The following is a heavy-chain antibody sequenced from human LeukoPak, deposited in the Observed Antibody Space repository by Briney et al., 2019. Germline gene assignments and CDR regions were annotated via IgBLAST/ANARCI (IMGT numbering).Heavy chain of an antibody. CDR1: GFAVSGNY. Sequence: PGGSLRLSCAASGFAVSGNYMNWVRQAPGKGLEWVSAISDGGGTTYYADPVQGRFTISRDYSKNTLFLQMNSLRADDTAVYCCAKVGTGDLFRALDYWGQGTLVTVSS. V-gene: IGHV3-23*01. CDR3: AKVGTGDLFRALDY. J-gene: IGHJ4*02. CDR2: ISDGGGTT. D-gene: IGHD1-14*01.